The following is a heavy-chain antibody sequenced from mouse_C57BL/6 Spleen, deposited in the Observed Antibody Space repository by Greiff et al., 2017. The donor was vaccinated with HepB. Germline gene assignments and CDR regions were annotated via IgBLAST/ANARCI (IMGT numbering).Heavy chain of an antibody. D-gene: IGHD2-3*01. CDR1: GYTFTDYY. CDR3: AREDGYYVDFDY. CDR2: INPYNGGT. V-gene: IGHV1-19*01. J-gene: IGHJ2*01. Sequence: EVQLQQSGPVLVKPGASVKMSCKASGYTFTDYYMNWVKQSHGKSLEWIGVINPYNGGTSYNQKFKGKATLTVDKSSSTAYMELNSLTSEDSAVYYCAREDGYYVDFDYWGQGTTLTVSS.